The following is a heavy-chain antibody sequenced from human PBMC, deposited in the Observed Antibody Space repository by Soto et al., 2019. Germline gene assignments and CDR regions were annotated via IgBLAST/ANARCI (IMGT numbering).Heavy chain of an antibody. V-gene: IGHV4-30-2*01. CDR3: ASYGDYDFDY. D-gene: IGHD4-17*01. J-gene: IGHJ4*02. CDR2: IYHSGST. CDR1: GGSISCGGYS. Sequence: SETLSLTCAVSGGSISCGGYSWSWIRQPPGKGLEWIGYIYHSGSTYYNPSLKSRVTISVDRSKNQFSLKLSSVTAADTAVYYCASYGDYDFDYWGQGTLVTVSS.